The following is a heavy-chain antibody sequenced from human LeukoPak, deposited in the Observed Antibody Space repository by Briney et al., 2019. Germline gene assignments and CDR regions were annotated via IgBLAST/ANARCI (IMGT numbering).Heavy chain of an antibody. D-gene: IGHD2/OR15-2a*01. CDR1: GFTFSSYW. J-gene: IGHJ4*02. CDR3: AIVFLLGDVDY. Sequence: PGRSLSLFCPASGFTFSSYWMHWVRQAPGRGLVWVSRINSDGSSTSYADSVKGRFTISRDKAKNTLYLQMNSLRAEDTAVYYCAIVFLLGDVDYLGQGTLV. CDR2: INSDGSST. V-gene: IGHV3-74*01.